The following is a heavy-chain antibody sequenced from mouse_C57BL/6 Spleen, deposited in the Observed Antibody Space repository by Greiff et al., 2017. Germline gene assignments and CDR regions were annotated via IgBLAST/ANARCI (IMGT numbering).Heavy chain of an antibody. Sequence: EVQLQQSGPELVKPGASVKISCKASGYSFTGYYMNWVKQSPEKSLEWIGEINPSTGGTTYNQKFKAKATLTVDKSSSTAYMQLKSLTSEDSAVYYCARDHYSSYYAMDYWGQGTSVTVAS. CDR3: ARDHYSSYYAMDY. CDR1: GYSFTGYY. J-gene: IGHJ4*01. D-gene: IGHD2-5*01. V-gene: IGHV1-42*01. CDR2: INPSTGGT.